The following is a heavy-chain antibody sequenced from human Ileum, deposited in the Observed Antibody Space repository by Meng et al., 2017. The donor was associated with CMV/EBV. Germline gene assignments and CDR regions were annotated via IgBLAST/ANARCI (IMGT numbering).Heavy chain of an antibody. CDR3: ARGGMYSIRFYFDQ. CDR2: INPGGGSA. CDR1: VNTLNRHI. Sequence: SVNTLNRHISHWVRKAPGQGLEWMGLINPGGGSATSAQKFQGRVTLTGDTSTSTVYMELSSLRSEDTAIYYCARGGMYSIRFYFDQWGQGSLVTVSS. V-gene: IGHV1-46*02. D-gene: IGHD3-3*01. J-gene: IGHJ4*02.